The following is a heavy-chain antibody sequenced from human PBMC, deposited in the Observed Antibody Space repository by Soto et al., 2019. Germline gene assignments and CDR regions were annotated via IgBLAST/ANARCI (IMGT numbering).Heavy chain of an antibody. D-gene: IGHD1-26*01. V-gene: IGHV3-23*01. J-gene: IGHJ4*02. CDR2: ISGSGAFT. Sequence: GGSLRLSCAASGFTFSSYAMIWVRQAPGKGLEWVSSISGSGAFTYYADSVKGRFTISRDNSKNTLYLQMNSLRAEDTAVYYCAKGGVGATDTHFDYWGQGTLVTVSS. CDR1: GFTFSSYA. CDR3: AKGGVGATDTHFDY.